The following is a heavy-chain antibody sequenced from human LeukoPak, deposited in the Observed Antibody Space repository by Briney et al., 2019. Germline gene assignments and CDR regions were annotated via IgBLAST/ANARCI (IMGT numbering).Heavy chain of an antibody. V-gene: IGHV1-69*05. CDR1: GGTFSSYA. CDR2: IIPIFGTA. CDR3: AREKWFGELPPSNWFDP. D-gene: IGHD3-10*01. Sequence: SVKVSCKASGGTFSSYAISWVRQAPGQGLEWMGRIIPIFGTANYAQKFQGRVTITTDESASTAYMELSSLRSEDTAVYYCAREKWFGELPPSNWFDPWGQGTLVTVSS. J-gene: IGHJ5*02.